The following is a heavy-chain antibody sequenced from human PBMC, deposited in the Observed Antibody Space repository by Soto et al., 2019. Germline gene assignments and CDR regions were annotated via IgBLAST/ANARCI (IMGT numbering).Heavy chain of an antibody. CDR3: ARSSWFFGISLLVK. CDR2: VYHTGTT. D-gene: IGHD1-20*01. V-gene: IGHV4-4*02. CDR1: GDSISSINW. J-gene: IGHJ4*01. Sequence: SSETLSLTCDVSGDSISSINWWIWVRQPPGKGLQWIGEVYHTGTTNYNPSLKSRVTISVDKSQNHFSLNVTSVTAADTAVYYCARSSWFFGISLLVKWGQGALVNVST.